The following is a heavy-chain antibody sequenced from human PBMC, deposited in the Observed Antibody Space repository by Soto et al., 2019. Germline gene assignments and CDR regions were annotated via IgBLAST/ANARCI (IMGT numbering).Heavy chain of an antibody. CDR2: IRSKAYGGTT. V-gene: IGHV3-49*04. J-gene: IGHJ5*02. Sequence: GGSLRLSCAASGFTFSSYGMHWVRQAPGKGLEWVGFIRSKAYGGTTEYAASVKGRFTISRDDSKSIAYLQMNSLKTEDTAVYYCTRKETYYDFWSGYFGGSENWFDPWGQGTLVTVS. D-gene: IGHD3-3*01. CDR3: TRKETYYDFWSGYFGGSENWFDP. CDR1: GFTFSSYG.